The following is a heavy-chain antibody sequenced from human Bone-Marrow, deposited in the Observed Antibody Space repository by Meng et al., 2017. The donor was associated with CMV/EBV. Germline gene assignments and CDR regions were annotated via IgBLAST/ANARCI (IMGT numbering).Heavy chain of an antibody. CDR3: AYYSSSGYYFDY. Sequence: GESLKISCAASGFVFSGHAMHWVRQPPAKGLEWLAFIKYDGSATNSVDSVKGRFVISRDNSRNTLYLRMNSLRSEDSGVYYCAYYSSSGYYFDYWGRGTLVTVSS. CDR1: GFVFSGHA. V-gene: IGHV3-30*02. J-gene: IGHJ4*02. D-gene: IGHD6-25*01. CDR2: IKYDGSAT.